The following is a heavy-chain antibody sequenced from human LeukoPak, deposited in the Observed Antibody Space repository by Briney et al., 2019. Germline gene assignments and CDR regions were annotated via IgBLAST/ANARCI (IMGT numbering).Heavy chain of an antibody. J-gene: IGHJ4*02. CDR3: AKSYGYSGYDYLDY. CDR2: ISGSGGST. Sequence: GGSLRLSCAASGFTFSSSAMTWVRQAPGKGLEWVSAISGSGGSTYYADSVKGRFTISRDNSKNTLYLQMNSLRAEDTAVYYCAKSYGYSGYDYLDYWGQGTLVTVSS. V-gene: IGHV3-23*01. CDR1: GFTFSSSA. D-gene: IGHD5-12*01.